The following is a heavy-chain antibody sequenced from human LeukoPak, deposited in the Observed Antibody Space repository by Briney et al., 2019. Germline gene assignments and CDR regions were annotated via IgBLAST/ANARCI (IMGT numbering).Heavy chain of an antibody. Sequence: PGGSLRLSCAASGFTFSSYSMNWVRQAPGKGLEWVSSISSSSSYIYYADSVKGRFTISRDNAKNSLYLQMNSLRAEDTAVYYCAITPGEGFGGVDYWGQGTLVTVSS. CDR2: ISSSSSYI. V-gene: IGHV3-21*01. J-gene: IGHJ4*02. CDR3: AITPGEGFGGVDY. CDR1: GFTFSSYS. D-gene: IGHD3-10*01.